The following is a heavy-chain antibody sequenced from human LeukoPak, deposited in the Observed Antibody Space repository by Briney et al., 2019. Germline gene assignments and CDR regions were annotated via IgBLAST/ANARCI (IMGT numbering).Heavy chain of an antibody. D-gene: IGHD6-19*01. CDR2: ISAYNGNT. CDR1: GYTFTSYG. J-gene: IGHJ5*02. CDR3: AREFLLDSSGIFDP. Sequence: REASVKVSCKASGYTFTSYGISWVRQAPGQGLEWMGWISAYNGNTNYAQKLQGRVTMTTDTSTSTAYMELRSLRSDDTAVYYCAREFLLDSSGIFDPWGQGTLVTVS. V-gene: IGHV1-18*04.